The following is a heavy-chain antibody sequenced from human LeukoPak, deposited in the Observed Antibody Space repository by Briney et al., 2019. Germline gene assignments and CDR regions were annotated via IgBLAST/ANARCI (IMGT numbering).Heavy chain of an antibody. D-gene: IGHD2-15*01. Sequence: GGSLRLSCAASGFTFSTYAMSWVRQAPGKGLEWVSGITGSGSSTYYADSVKGRFTISRDNSKNTLYLQMNSLRAEDTAVYYCARDAEGVVVVVAPPPPFDPWGQGTLVTVSS. CDR1: GFTFSTYA. J-gene: IGHJ5*02. CDR2: ITGSGSST. V-gene: IGHV3-23*01. CDR3: ARDAEGVVVVVAPPPPFDP.